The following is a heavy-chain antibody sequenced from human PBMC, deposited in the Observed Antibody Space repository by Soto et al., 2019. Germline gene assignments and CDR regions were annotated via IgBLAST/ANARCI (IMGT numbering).Heavy chain of an antibody. J-gene: IGHJ5*02. D-gene: IGHD3-3*01. CDR1: GFTFSSYS. V-gene: IGHV3-48*02. CDR3: ARDPHTIDGTFLMFDP. Sequence: GGSLRLSCAASGFTFSSYSMNWVRQAPGKGLEWVSYISSSSSTIYYADSVKGRFTISRDNAKNSLYLQMNSLRDEDTAVYYCARDPHTIDGTFLMFDPWGQGTLVTVSS. CDR2: ISSSSSTI.